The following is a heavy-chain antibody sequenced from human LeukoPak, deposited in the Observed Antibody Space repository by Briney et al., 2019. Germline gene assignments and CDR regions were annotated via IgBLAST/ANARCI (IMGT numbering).Heavy chain of an antibody. J-gene: IGHJ4*02. V-gene: IGHV3-73*01. Sequence: GGSLRLSCAASGFTFSSYAMSWVRQASGKGLEWVGRIRSKANSYATTYAASVKGRFTVSRDDSKNTAYLQMNSLKTEDTAVYYCTCTPWDTNGFDYWGQGTLVTVSS. CDR3: TCTPWDTNGFDY. CDR2: IRSKANSYAT. D-gene: IGHD2-8*01. CDR1: GFTFSSYA.